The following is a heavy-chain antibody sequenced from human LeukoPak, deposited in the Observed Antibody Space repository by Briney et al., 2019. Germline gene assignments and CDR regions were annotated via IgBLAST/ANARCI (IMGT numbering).Heavy chain of an antibody. CDR2: IWYDGSSQ. CDR3: ARFVGGIGFDY. J-gene: IGHJ4*01. D-gene: IGHD6-13*01. CDR1: GFTFSSNG. V-gene: IGHV3-33*01. Sequence: GGSLRLSCAASGFTFSSNGMHWVRQAPGKGLEWVAFIWYDGSSQAHADSVKGRFTISRDNSKNTLYLQMNTLRAEDTAVYYCARFVGGIGFDYWGHGTLVTVSS.